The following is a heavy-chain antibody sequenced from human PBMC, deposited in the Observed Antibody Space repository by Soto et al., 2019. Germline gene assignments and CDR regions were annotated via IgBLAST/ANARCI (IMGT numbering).Heavy chain of an antibody. CDR1: GFTLSGYW. Sequence: EVQLVESGGGLVQPGGSLRLSCAASGFTLSGYWMHWVRQAPGKGLVWVSRINSDGSMITYADSVKGRFTISRDNAKNTLYLQMNSLRAEDTAVYYCARDRLQLGNWFGPWGQGTLVTVSS. D-gene: IGHD1-1*01. CDR2: INSDGSMI. V-gene: IGHV3-74*03. CDR3: ARDRLQLGNWFGP. J-gene: IGHJ5*02.